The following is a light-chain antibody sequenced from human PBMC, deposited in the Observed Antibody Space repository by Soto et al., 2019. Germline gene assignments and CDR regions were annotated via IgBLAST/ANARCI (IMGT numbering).Light chain of an antibody. Sequence: QSALTQSPSASATPGQRVTISCSGSSSNIGSNYVYWYQQLPGTAPKLLIYRNSQRPSGVPDRFSGSISGTSASLAISGLRSEDEADYYCAAWDESLSGVVFGGGTKLTVL. J-gene: IGLJ2*01. CDR3: AAWDESLSGVV. CDR1: SSNIGSNY. V-gene: IGLV1-47*01. CDR2: RNS.